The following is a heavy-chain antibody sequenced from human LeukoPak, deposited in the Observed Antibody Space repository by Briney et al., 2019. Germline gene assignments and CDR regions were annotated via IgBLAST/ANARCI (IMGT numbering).Heavy chain of an antibody. CDR2: ISSSGSTI. V-gene: IGHV3-48*04. CDR3: AREYYDSSGRPDY. CDR1: GFPFSSYS. J-gene: IGHJ4*02. Sequence: GGSLRLSCAASGFPFSSYSMNWVRQARGKGLEWVSYISSSGSTIYYADSVKGRFTISRDNAKNSLYLQMNSLRAEDRAVHYCAREYYDSSGRPDYWGQGTLVTVSS. D-gene: IGHD3-22*01.